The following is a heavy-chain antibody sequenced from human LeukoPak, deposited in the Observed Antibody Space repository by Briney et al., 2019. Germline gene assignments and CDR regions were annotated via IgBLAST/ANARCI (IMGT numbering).Heavy chain of an antibody. CDR3: ARGPGSRGIFDY. D-gene: IGHD3-10*01. J-gene: IGHJ4*02. CDR2: LYTGGDT. V-gene: IGHV3-53*01. Sequence: GGSLRLSCAAFGFTFSSYSMNWVRQAPGKGLECVSFLYTGGDTYYADSVKGRFTISRDNSKNTLYLQMNGLRAEDTAVYYCARGPGSRGIFDYWGQGTLVTVSS. CDR1: GFTFSSYS.